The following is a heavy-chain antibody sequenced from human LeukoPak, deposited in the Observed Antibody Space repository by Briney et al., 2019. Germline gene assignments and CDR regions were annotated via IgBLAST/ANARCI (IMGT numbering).Heavy chain of an antibody. Sequence: PSETLSLTCAVYGGSFSGYYWSWIRQPPGKGLEWIGEINHSGSTNYNPSLKSRVTISVDTSKNQFSLKLSSVTAADTAVYYCARDSDDSSGYNWFDPWGQGTLVTVSS. CDR2: INHSGST. V-gene: IGHV4-34*01. D-gene: IGHD3-22*01. CDR3: ARDSDDSSGYNWFDP. CDR1: GGSFSGYY. J-gene: IGHJ5*02.